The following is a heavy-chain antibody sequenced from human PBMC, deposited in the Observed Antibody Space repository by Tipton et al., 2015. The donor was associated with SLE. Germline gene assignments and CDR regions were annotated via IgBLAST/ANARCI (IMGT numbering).Heavy chain of an antibody. Sequence: RSLRLSCAASGFTFSSYAMHWVRQAPGKGLEWVAVISYDGSNKYYADSVKGRFTISRDNSKNTLYLQMNSLRAEDTAVYYCARDPYSSGGGYWGQGTLVTVSS. V-gene: IGHV3-30*04. D-gene: IGHD6-25*01. CDR3: ARDPYSSGGGY. CDR2: ISYDGSNK. CDR1: GFTFSSYA. J-gene: IGHJ4*02.